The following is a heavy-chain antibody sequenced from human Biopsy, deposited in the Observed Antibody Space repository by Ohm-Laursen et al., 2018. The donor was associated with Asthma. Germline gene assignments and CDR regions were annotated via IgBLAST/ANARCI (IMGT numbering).Heavy chain of an antibody. D-gene: IGHD4-17*01. J-gene: IGHJ6*01. Sequence: TLSLTCTVSGGYIDSHDWSWCWIRQSPGKGLQWLGYAHFSGSTHYNPSLDLRIRMSVDTSKSQVSLSLTSVSAADTAVYFCARVRRYGDIFFGMDVWGQGTTVTVSS. CDR1: GGYIDSHDWS. V-gene: IGHV4-30-4*01. CDR2: AHFSGST. CDR3: ARVRRYGDIFFGMDV.